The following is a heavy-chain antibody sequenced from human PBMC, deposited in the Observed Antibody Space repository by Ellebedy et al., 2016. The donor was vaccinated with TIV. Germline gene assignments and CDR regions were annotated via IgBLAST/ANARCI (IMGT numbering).Heavy chain of an antibody. Sequence: AASVKVSCKASGYTFTSYGISWARQAPGQGPEWMGWISVYNDNTNYAQKFQGRVTMTTDTSTSTAYMELRSLRSDDTAVYYCGRMVYYDSSGYLSDYWGQGTLVTVSS. D-gene: IGHD3-22*01. CDR3: GRMVYYDSSGYLSDY. CDR2: ISVYNDNT. V-gene: IGHV1-18*01. J-gene: IGHJ4*02. CDR1: GYTFTSYG.